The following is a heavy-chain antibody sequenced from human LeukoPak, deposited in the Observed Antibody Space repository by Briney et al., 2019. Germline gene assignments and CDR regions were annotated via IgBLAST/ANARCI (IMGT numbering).Heavy chain of an antibody. D-gene: IGHD3-22*01. CDR1: GFTFSRYS. Sequence: GGSLRLSCAVSGFTFSRYSMNWVRQAPGKGLEWVSSITSSSSYIYYADSVKGRFTISRDNAKNTLYLQMNSLRAEDTAVYYCARAGYYYDSSGYYFDYWGQGTPGHRLL. J-gene: IGHJ4*02. V-gene: IGHV3-21*01. CDR2: ITSSSSYI. CDR3: ARAGYYYDSSGYYFDY.